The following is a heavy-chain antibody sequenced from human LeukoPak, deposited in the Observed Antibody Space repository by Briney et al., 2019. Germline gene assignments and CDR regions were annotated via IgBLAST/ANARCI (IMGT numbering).Heavy chain of an antibody. J-gene: IGHJ5*02. Sequence: GASVKVSCKASGYTFTSYAMNWVRQAPGQGLEWMGWINPNSGGTNYAQKFQGRVTMTRDTSISTAYMELSRLRSDDTAVYYCARGYCSGGSCYDWFDPWGQGTLVTVSS. V-gene: IGHV1-2*02. CDR1: GYTFTSYA. D-gene: IGHD2-15*01. CDR2: INPNSGGT. CDR3: ARGYCSGGSCYDWFDP.